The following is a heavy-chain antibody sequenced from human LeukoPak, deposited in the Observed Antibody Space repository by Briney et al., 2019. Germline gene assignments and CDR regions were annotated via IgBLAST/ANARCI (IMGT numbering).Heavy chain of an antibody. J-gene: IGHJ5*02. CDR2: IYTSGST. CDR3: AKGAGPPWFDP. D-gene: IGHD6-19*01. Sequence: ATLTLSGYISGGSVTRKYWSWIRQPAGKGLEWIGRIYTSGSTNYNPSLTSRVTISIDTSKNQLSMQLNSVTAADTAVYYCAKGAGPPWFDPWGQGTLVTVSS. CDR1: GGSVTRKY. V-gene: IGHV4-4*07.